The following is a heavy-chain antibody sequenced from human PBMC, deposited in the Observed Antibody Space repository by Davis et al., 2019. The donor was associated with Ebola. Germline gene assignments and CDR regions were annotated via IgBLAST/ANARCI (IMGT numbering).Heavy chain of an antibody. CDR3: ARREAFYYYGMDV. J-gene: IGHJ6*02. Sequence: SETLSLTCTVSGGSISSGGYYWSWIRQHPGKGLEWIGYIYYSGSTYYNPSLKSRVTISVDTSKNQFSLKLSSVTAADTAVYYCARREAFYYYGMDVWGQGTTVTASS. CDR1: GGSISSGGYY. CDR2: IYYSGST. V-gene: IGHV4-31*03.